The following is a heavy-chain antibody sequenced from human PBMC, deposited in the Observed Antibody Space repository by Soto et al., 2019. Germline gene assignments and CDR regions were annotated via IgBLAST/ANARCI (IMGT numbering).Heavy chain of an antibody. CDR3: ARLLGYSSSWWRHSAFDI. D-gene: IGHD6-13*01. Sequence: GASVKVSCKGSGYTFKAYAMHWVRQAPGHRLEWMGWINSGNGKTKYSQKFQDSVTITSDTSAQTAYMELRSLSSDATAVYYCARLLGYSSSWWRHSAFDIWGQGTTVTVSS. CDR2: INSGNGKT. V-gene: IGHV1-3*01. J-gene: IGHJ3*02. CDR1: GYTFKAYA.